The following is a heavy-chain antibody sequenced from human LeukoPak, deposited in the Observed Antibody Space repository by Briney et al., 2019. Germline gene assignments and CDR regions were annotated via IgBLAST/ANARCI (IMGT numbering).Heavy chain of an antibody. V-gene: IGHV7-4-1*02. CDR2: INTNTGNP. CDR1: GYTFTSYA. D-gene: IGHD6-19*01. J-gene: IGHJ4*02. Sequence: ASVKVSCKASGYTFTSYATNWVRQAPGQGLEWMGWINTNTGNPTFAQGFTGRFVFSLDTSVSTAYLRISSLKAEDTAVYYCARENLAVADALFNWGQGTLVTVSS. CDR3: ARENLAVADALFN.